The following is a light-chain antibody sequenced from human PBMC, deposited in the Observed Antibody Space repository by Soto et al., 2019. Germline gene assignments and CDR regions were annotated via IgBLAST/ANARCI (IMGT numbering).Light chain of an antibody. CDR2: EVS. J-gene: IGLJ1*01. CDR3: SSYTSSSTPCV. Sequence: QSALTQPASVSGSPGQSITISCTGTSSDVGGYNSVSWYQQHPGKAPKLMIYEVSNRPSGVSNRFSGSKSGNTASLTISGLQAEDEADYYCSSYTSSSTPCVFGTGPKLTVL. CDR1: SSDVGGYNS. V-gene: IGLV2-14*01.